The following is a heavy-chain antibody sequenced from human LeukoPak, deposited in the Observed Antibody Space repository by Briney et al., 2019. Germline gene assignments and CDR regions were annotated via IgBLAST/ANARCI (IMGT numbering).Heavy chain of an antibody. J-gene: IGHJ4*02. D-gene: IGHD6-19*01. CDR2: IYYSTNT. CDR3: VRRVAGTFYFDK. V-gene: IGHV4-39*01. Sequence: SETLSLTCSVSGESIKITSNYWAWVRQPPGKGLEWIDHIYYSTNTYYNSSLKSRVTISDDTSKNQVSLSLRSVTAADTALYFCVRRVAGTFYFDKWGEGSLVSVSS. CDR1: GESIKITSNY.